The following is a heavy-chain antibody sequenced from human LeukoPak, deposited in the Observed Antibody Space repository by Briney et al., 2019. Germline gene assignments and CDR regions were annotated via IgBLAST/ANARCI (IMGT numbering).Heavy chain of an antibody. CDR3: ATYRSGSHNAYFDY. V-gene: IGHV4-30-4*01. D-gene: IGHD3-10*01. CDR2: INYSGST. Sequence: SETLSLTCTVSGGSISSGDYYWSWIRQPPGKGLEWIGYINYSGSTYYNTPLKSRVSISVDTSKNQFSLKLSSVTAADTAVYYCATYRSGSHNAYFDYWGQGTLVTVSS. J-gene: IGHJ4*02. CDR1: GGSISSGDYY.